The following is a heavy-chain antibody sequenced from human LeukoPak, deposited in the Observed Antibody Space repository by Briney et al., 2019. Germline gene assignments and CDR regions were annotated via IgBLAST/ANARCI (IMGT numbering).Heavy chain of an antibody. Sequence: SQTLSLTCAISGDSVSSNSAAWHWIRQSPSRRLEWLGRTYYRSKGYNDYAVSVKSRITINPGTSKNQFSLQLNAVTPEDTAVYYCARGPRTTNDAFDIWGQGTMVTVSS. CDR2: TYYRSKGYN. CDR1: GDSVSSNSAA. CDR3: ARGPRTTNDAFDI. D-gene: IGHD1-1*01. V-gene: IGHV6-1*01. J-gene: IGHJ3*02.